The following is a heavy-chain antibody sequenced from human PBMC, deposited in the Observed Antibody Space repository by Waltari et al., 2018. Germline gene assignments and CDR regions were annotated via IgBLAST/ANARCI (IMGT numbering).Heavy chain of an antibody. CDR1: GFTFSSYR. V-gene: IGHV3-21*01. D-gene: IGHD2-2*01. CDR3: ARDLGSRGPRGMDV. CDR2: ITSSSTYT. J-gene: IGHJ6*02. Sequence: EVQLVESGGGLVKTGGSLSLSCAATGFTFSSYRMNWVRQAPGKGLEWVSSITSSSTYTYYADSVKGRFTISRDNARNSLFVEMKSLRAEDTAVYYCARDLGSRGPRGMDVWGQGTTVIVS.